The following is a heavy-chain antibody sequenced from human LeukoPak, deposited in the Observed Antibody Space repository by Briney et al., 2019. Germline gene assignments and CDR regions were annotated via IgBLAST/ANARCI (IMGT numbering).Heavy chain of an antibody. V-gene: IGHV4-4*07. CDR3: ARVPLTRIVDY. CDR1: GGSISSYY. CDR2: IYTSGST. D-gene: IGHD3-3*01. Sequence: SETLSLTCTVSGGSISSYYWSWIRQPAGKGLEWIGRIYTSGSTYYNPSLKSRVTISVDTSKNQFSLKLSSVTAADTAVYYCARVPLTRIVDYWGQGTLVTVSS. J-gene: IGHJ4*02.